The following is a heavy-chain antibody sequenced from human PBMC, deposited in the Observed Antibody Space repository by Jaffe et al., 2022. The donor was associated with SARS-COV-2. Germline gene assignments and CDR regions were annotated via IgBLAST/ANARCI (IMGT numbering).Heavy chain of an antibody. V-gene: IGHV3-49*03. CDR1: GFTFGQYA. CDR3: TRLSTEYSGYDIFYFDY. D-gene: IGHD5-12*01. Sequence: EVQLVESGGGLVQPGRSLRLSCTTSGFTFGQYALSWFRQAPGKGLEWVGFIRGKAYGETTEYAASVQGRFIISRDDSKSIAYLQMNSLKTEDTAIYYCTRLSTEYSGYDIFYFDYWGQGTQVTVSS. CDR2: IRGKAYGETT. J-gene: IGHJ4*02.